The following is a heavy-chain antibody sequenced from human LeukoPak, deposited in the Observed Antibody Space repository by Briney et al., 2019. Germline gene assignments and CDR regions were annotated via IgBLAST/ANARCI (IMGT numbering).Heavy chain of an antibody. D-gene: IGHD3-3*01. Sequence: ASVKVSCKASGYTFTTYGISWVRQAPGQGLEWMGWISAYNGNTNFAQKLQGRVTMTTDTSTTTAYMELRSLRSDDTAVYNCARRITILPCMDVWGKGTTVTVSS. CDR3: ARRITILPCMDV. CDR1: GYTFTTYG. J-gene: IGHJ6*03. V-gene: IGHV1-18*01. CDR2: ISAYNGNT.